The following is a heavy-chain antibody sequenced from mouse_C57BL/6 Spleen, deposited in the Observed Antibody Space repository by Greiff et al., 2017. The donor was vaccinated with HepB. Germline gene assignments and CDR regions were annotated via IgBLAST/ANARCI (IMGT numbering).Heavy chain of an antibody. V-gene: IGHV5-12*01. CDR3: AKSVAYYAMDY. D-gene: IGHD1-3*01. Sequence: EVHLVESGGGLVQPGGSLKLSCAASGFTFSDYYMYWVRQTPEKRLEWVAYISNGGGSTYYPDTVKGRFTISRDNAKNTLYLQMSRLKSEDTAMYYCAKSVAYYAMDYWGQGTSVTVSS. CDR2: ISNGGGST. J-gene: IGHJ4*01. CDR1: GFTFSDYY.